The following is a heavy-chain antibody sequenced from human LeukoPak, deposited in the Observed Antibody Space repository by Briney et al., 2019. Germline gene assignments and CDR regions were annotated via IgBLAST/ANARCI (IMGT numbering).Heavy chain of an antibody. J-gene: IGHJ4*02. CDR3: ARGGHGAFDY. Sequence: SETLSLTCTISGGSISGQCWSWIRQPPGKGLEWIGYIYYSGSTSYNPSLKSRVTISVDTSKNQFSLKLSSVTAADTAVYYCARGGHGAFDYWGQGTLVTVSS. V-gene: IGHV4-59*11. CDR1: GGSISGQC. D-gene: IGHD3-16*01. CDR2: IYYSGST.